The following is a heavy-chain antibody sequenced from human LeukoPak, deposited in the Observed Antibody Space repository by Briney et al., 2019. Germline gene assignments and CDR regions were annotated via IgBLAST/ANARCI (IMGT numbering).Heavy chain of an antibody. CDR3: ARHIEYDAFDI. V-gene: IGHV4-59*08. CDR1: GGSISSYY. Sequence: SETLSLTCTVSGGSISSYYWSWIRQPPGKGLEWIGYIYYSGSTNYNPSLKSRVTISVDTSKNQFSLKLSSVTAADTAVYYCARHIEYDAFDIWGQGTMVTVSS. D-gene: IGHD1-26*01. J-gene: IGHJ3*02. CDR2: IYYSGST.